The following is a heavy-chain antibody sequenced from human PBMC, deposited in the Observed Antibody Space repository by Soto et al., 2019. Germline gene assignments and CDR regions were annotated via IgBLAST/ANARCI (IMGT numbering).Heavy chain of an antibody. D-gene: IGHD5-12*01. Sequence: QVQLQQWGAGLLKPSETLSLTCAVYGGSFSGYYWSWIRQPPGKGLEWIGEINHSGSTNYNPSLKSRATISVDTSKNQFSLKLSSVTAADTAVYYCARGRLVGTIRGAFDYWGQGTLVTVSS. V-gene: IGHV4-34*01. CDR2: INHSGST. CDR1: GGSFSGYY. CDR3: ARGRLVGTIRGAFDY. J-gene: IGHJ4*02.